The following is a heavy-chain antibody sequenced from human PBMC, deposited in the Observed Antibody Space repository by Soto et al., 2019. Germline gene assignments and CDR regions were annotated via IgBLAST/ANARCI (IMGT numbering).Heavy chain of an antibody. CDR1: GGSISSGGYY. J-gene: IGHJ5*02. CDR2: IYYSGST. Sequence: QVQLQESGPGLVKPSQTLSLTCTVSGGSISSGGYYWSWIRQHPGKGLEWIGYIYYSGSTYYNPSLKIRVNISVDTSKDHFSLKLSSVTAADTAVYYGARDRHGGNSIWFDPWGQGTLVTVSS. CDR3: ARDRHGGNSIWFDP. V-gene: IGHV4-31*03. D-gene: IGHD2-21*02.